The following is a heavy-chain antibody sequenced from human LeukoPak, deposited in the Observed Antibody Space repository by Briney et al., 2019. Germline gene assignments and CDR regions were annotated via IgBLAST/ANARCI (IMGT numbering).Heavy chain of an antibody. D-gene: IGHD2-15*01. Sequence: PGGSLRVSCAASGLIFSSYGFHWVRPARGRGLAGVAVISYGGSSEYFADSVQGRPTISLDSPKNTLYLQMNSLRAEETAVYYCAKDRGYCSGGSCLRIDYWGQGTLVSVSS. CDR3: AKDRGYCSGGSCLRIDY. V-gene: IGHV3-30*18. CDR2: ISYGGSSE. J-gene: IGHJ4*02. CDR1: GLIFSSYG.